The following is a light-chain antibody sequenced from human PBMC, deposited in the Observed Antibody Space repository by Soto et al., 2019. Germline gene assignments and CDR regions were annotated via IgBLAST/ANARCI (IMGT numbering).Light chain of an antibody. V-gene: IGLV2-8*01. Sequence: QSVLTQPPSASGSPGQSVTISCTGTKNDIGLYDFVSWYQHHPGKAPRLIIYEVVQRPSGVPDRFSGSKSGNTASLTVSGIQAADEADYFCKSYAGSNTYVFGSGTRSPS. CDR3: KSYAGSNTYV. CDR2: EVV. CDR1: KNDIGLYDF. J-gene: IGLJ1*01.